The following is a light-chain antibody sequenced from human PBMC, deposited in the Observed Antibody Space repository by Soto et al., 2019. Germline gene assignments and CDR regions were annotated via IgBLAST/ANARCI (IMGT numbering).Light chain of an antibody. CDR3: QQYGSSPWT. Sequence: EFVLTQSPGTLSLSPGERATLSRRASQSVSSSYLAWYQQKPGQAPRLLIYGASTRATGIPDRFSGSGSGTDFTLTITRLEPEDFAVYYCQQYGSSPWTFGQGTKVDIK. J-gene: IGKJ1*01. V-gene: IGKV3-20*01. CDR2: GAS. CDR1: QSVSSSY.